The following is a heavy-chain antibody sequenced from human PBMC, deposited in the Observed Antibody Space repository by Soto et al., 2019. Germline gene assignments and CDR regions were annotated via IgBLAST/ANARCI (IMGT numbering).Heavy chain of an antibody. Sequence: QITLKESGPTLVNPTQTLTLTCTFSGFSFSTSGVGVGWIRQPPGKALEWLALIYWNDDKRYSPSLKSRLTITKDTSKNQVVLTMTNMDPVDTATYYCAHRRGSTVLTRGGYFDYWGQGTLVTVSS. J-gene: IGHJ4*02. CDR3: AHRRGSTVLTRGGYFDY. D-gene: IGHD4-17*01. V-gene: IGHV2-5*01. CDR2: IYWNDDK. CDR1: GFSFSTSGVG.